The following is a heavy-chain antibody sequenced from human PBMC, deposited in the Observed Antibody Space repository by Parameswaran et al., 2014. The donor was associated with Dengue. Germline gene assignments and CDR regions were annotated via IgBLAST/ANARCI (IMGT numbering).Heavy chain of an antibody. J-gene: IGHJ4*02. CDR3: ATEYGDPSRRYYFDF. D-gene: IGHD4-17*01. Sequence: RWIRQPPGKGLEWVGRIRTRTDGGTADYAAPVKDRFSISRDDSKNTMFLLLYNLKAEDTAVYYCATEYGDPSRRYYFDFWGQGTLVTVSS. CDR2: IRTRTDGGTA. V-gene: IGHV3-15*01.